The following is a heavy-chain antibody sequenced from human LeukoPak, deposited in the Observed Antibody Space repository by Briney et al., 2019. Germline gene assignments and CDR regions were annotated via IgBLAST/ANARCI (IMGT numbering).Heavy chain of an antibody. CDR1: GFTFSSYG. V-gene: IGHV3-30*03. CDR3: ARSLLGDAFDI. Sequence: PGGSLRLSCAASGFTFSSYGMHWVRQAPDKGLEWVAVISYDGSNKYYADSVKGRFTISRDNSKNTLYLQMNRLRAEDTAVYYCARSLLGDAFDIWGQGTMVTVSS. CDR2: ISYDGSNK. J-gene: IGHJ3*02. D-gene: IGHD2-8*02.